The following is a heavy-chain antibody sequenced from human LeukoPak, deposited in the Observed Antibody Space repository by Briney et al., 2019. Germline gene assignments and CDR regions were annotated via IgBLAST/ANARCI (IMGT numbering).Heavy chain of an antibody. V-gene: IGHV4-59*01. CDR2: IYYSGST. J-gene: IGHJ4*02. CDR1: GGSISSYY. CDR3: ARRSTMKRALSRFDY. Sequence: SETLSLTCTVSGGSISSYYWSWIRQPPGKGLEWIGYIYYSGSTNYNPSPKSRVTISVDTSKNQFSLKLSSVTAADTAVYYCARRSTMKRALSRFDYWGQGTLVTVSS. D-gene: IGHD5-24*01.